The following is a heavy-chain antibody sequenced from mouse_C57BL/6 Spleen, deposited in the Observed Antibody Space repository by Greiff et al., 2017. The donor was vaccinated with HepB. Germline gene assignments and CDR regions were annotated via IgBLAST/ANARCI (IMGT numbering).Heavy chain of an antibody. CDR1: GYTFTDYY. CDR3: ARSRDYYGSSYVGY. J-gene: IGHJ2*01. V-gene: IGHV1-19*01. D-gene: IGHD1-1*01. Sequence: VQLQQSGPVLVKPGASVKMSCKASGYTFTDYYMNWVKQSHGKSLEWIGVINPYNGGTSYNQKFKGKATLTVDKSSSTAYMELNSLTSEDSAVYYCARSRDYYGSSYVGYWGQGTTLTVSS. CDR2: INPYNGGT.